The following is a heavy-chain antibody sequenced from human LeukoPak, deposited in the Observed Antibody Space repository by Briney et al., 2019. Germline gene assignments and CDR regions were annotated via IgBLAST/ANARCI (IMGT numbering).Heavy chain of an antibody. CDR2: MNPNSGNT. CDR3: ARVSSGWYKWDY. D-gene: IGHD6-19*01. CDR1: GYTFTSYD. J-gene: IGHJ4*02. Sequence: GASVKVSCKASGYTFTSYDMNWVRQATGQGLEWMGWMNPNSGNTGYAQKFQGRVTMTRNTSISTAYMELSSLRSEDTAVYYCARVSSGWYKWDYWGQGTLVTVSS. V-gene: IGHV1-8*01.